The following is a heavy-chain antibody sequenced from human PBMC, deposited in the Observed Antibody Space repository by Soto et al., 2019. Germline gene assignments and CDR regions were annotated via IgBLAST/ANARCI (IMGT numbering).Heavy chain of an antibody. CDR2: IYYTGST. D-gene: IGHD3-22*01. J-gene: IGHJ4*02. CDR3: ASSRRGNYYDSSAPFDY. V-gene: IGHV4-30-4*01. Sequence: SESLSLTCTVSGGSISSGDYYWSWIRQPPGKGLEWIGYIYYTGSTYYNPSLKSRVSVSVDTSKNQFSLKLSSVTAADTAVYYCASSRRGNYYDSSAPFDYWGQGTLVTVSS. CDR1: GGSISSGDYY.